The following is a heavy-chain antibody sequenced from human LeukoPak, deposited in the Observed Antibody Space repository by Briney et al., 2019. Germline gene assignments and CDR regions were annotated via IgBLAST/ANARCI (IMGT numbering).Heavy chain of an antibody. CDR3: AKGITGTMYNWFDP. D-gene: IGHD1-7*01. J-gene: IGHJ5*02. CDR2: ISGNSGSI. Sequence: GISGNSGSIGYADSVKGRFTISRDNAKNSLYLQMNSLRAEDTALYYCAKGITGTMYNWFDPWGQGTLVTVSS. V-gene: IGHV3-9*01.